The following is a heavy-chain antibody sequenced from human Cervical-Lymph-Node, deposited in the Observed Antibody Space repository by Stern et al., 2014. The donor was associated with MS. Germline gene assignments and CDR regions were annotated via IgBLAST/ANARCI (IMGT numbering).Heavy chain of an antibody. CDR2: LNPSDGST. CDR1: GYTFISYY. V-gene: IGHV1-46*01. D-gene: IGHD5-18*01. J-gene: IGHJ6*02. Sequence: QDQLVQSGTEVKTPVASVKVSCEASGYTFISYYLHWVRQAPGQGLEWLGLLNPSDGSTTYAQKFQGRVTMTSDTSTNTAYLELFRLTSEDTAVYFCASDTAMVTVAHYYGMDIWGQGTTVTVSS. CDR3: ASDTAMVTVAHYYGMDI.